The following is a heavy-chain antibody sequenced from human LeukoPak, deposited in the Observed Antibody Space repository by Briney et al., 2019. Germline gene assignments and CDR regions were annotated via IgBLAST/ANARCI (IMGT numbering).Heavy chain of an antibody. D-gene: IGHD3-22*01. CDR2: ISNDGGGT. J-gene: IGHJ5*02. CDR3: AKGSSGYFADL. V-gene: IGHV3-23*01. CDR1: GFIFNNYG. Sequence: GGSLRLSCAASGFIFNNYGLIWVRQAPGKGLEWVSAISNDGGGTQYADFVEGRFTISRDNSKNTLFLQMSSLRAEDTALYYCAKGSSGYFADLWGQGTLVTVSS.